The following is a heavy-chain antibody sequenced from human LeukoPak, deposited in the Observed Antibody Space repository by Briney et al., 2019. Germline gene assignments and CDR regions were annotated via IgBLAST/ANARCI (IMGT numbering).Heavy chain of an antibody. J-gene: IGHJ4*02. CDR2: IKQDGSEK. Sequence: GGSLRLSCAASGFTFSTYWMSWVRQAPGKGLEWVANIKQDGSEKYYVDSVKGRFTISRDNAKNSLYLQMNSLRAEDTAVYYCAKAMRQQLVPFDYWGQGTLVTVSS. CDR3: AKAMRQQLVPFDY. V-gene: IGHV3-7*03. CDR1: GFTFSTYW. D-gene: IGHD6-13*01.